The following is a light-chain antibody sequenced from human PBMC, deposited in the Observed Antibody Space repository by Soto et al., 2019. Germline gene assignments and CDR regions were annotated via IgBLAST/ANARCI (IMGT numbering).Light chain of an antibody. CDR1: QSVSSY. Sequence: SPGERATLSCRASQSVSSYLLWFQQKPGQAPRALXXDASXXATGIPARFSGSGSGTDFTLTISSLEPEDFAVYYCQQRYNAPWTFGQGTKVEIK. V-gene: IGKV3-11*01. J-gene: IGKJ1*01. CDR3: QQRYNAPWT. CDR2: DAS.